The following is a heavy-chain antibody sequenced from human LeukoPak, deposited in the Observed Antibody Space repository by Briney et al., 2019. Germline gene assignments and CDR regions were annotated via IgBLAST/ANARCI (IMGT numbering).Heavy chain of an antibody. CDR2: IRDKGYGHAT. Sequence: GGSLKLSCAASGFTFSDSAIHWVRQASGKGLEWVGRIRDKGYGHATAYAASVKGRFTLSRDDSKNTAYLQMNSLKTEDAALYYCTTPNEGNWFDPWGQGTLVTVSS. CDR3: TTPNEGNWFDP. J-gene: IGHJ5*02. D-gene: IGHD2-8*01. V-gene: IGHV3-73*01. CDR1: GFTFSDSA.